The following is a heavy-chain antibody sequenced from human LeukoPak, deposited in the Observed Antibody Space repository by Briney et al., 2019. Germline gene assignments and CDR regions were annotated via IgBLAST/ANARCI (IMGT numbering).Heavy chain of an antibody. CDR3: ASVSPKYLTHYFDD. CDR2: IYNSGIT. D-gene: IGHD2-2*01. CDR1: GGSISSYY. Sequence: SETLSLTCTVSGGSISSYYWSWIRQPPGKGLEWIAYIYNSGITNYSPSLKSRVTISVDTSRNQFSLKLSSVTAADTAVYYCASVSPKYLTHYFDDWGQGTLVTVSS. J-gene: IGHJ4*02. V-gene: IGHV4-59*01.